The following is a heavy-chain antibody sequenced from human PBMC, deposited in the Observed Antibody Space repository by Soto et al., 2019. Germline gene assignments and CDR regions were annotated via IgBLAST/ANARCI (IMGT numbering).Heavy chain of an antibody. D-gene: IGHD2-8*02. J-gene: IGHJ4*02. CDR3: ARDKITGLFDY. CDR2: INHSGST. Sequence: SETLSLTCAVYGGSFSGYYWTWIRQPPGTGLERIGEINHSGSTNYNPSIKSRVTISIDTSKNQFSLKLTSVTAADTAVYYCARDKITGLFDYWGQGTLVTVSS. V-gene: IGHV4-34*01. CDR1: GGSFSGYY.